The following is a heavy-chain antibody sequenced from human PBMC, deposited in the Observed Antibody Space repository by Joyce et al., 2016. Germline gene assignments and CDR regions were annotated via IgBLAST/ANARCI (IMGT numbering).Heavy chain of an antibody. V-gene: IGHV5-51*01. Sequence: EVRLVQSGAEVKKPGESLKISCKASGYNFTSHWIAWVRQMPGKGLEWRRVVDPGDSYTRYNPSFQGRVTISADKSITAAYLQWSSLKASDTAIYYCARLPRRPSLRFLEWLFEYWGQGTLVTVSS. CDR3: ARLPRRPSLRFLEWLFEY. CDR2: VDPGDSYT. J-gene: IGHJ4*02. CDR1: GYNFTSHW. D-gene: IGHD3-3*01.